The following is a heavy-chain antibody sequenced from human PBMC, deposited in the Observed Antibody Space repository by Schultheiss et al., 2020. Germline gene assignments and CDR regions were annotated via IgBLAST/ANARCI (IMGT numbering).Heavy chain of an antibody. CDR1: GFTFGYYW. J-gene: IGHJ6*04. Sequence: GESLKISCAASGFTFGYYWMHWVRQVPGKGLVWVSRISKDGSITTYADSVKGRFTISRDNAKNSLYLQMNSLRAEDTAVYYCARESYYGSGAPDVWGKGTTVTVSS. CDR3: ARESYYGSGAPDV. CDR2: ISKDGSIT. D-gene: IGHD3-10*01. V-gene: IGHV3-74*01.